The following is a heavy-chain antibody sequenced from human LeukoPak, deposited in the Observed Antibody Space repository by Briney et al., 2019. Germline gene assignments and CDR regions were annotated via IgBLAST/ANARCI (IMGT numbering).Heavy chain of an antibody. D-gene: IGHD5-24*01. CDR1: GGSISSSNW. CDR3: ARSKMATLGVDY. Sequence: PSQTLSLTCAVSGGSISSSNWWSWVRQPPGKGLEWIGEIYHSGSTYYNPSLKSRVTMSVDTSKNQFSLKLSSVTAADTAVYYCARSKMATLGVDYWGQGTLVTVSS. CDR2: IYHSGST. V-gene: IGHV4-4*02. J-gene: IGHJ4*02.